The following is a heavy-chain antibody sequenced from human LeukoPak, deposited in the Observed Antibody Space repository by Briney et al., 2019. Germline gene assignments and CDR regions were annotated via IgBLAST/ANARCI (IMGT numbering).Heavy chain of an antibody. CDR1: GFTFSSFE. V-gene: IGHV3-48*03. D-gene: IGHD3-10*02. CDR3: AKPTKVTDYYGRD. Sequence: GGSLRLSCAASGFTFSSFEMNWVRQAPGKGLEWVSYISSSGSTIYYADSVKGRFTISRDSAKNSLYLQMNSLRAEDTAVYYCAKPTKVTDYYGRDWGQGTLVTVSS. J-gene: IGHJ4*02. CDR2: ISSSGSTI.